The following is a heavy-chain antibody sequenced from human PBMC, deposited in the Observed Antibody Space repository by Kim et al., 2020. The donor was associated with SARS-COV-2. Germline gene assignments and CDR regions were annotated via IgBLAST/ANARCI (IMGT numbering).Heavy chain of an antibody. CDR3: ARTNLRYFDWLLTGYAFDI. V-gene: IGHV4-39*01. Sequence: SETLSLTCTVSGGSISSSSYYWGWIRQPPGKGLEWIGSIYYSGSTYYNPSLKSRVTISVDTSKNQFSLKLSSVTAADTAVYYCARTNLRYFDWLLTGYAFDIWGQGTMVTVSS. CDR2: IYYSGST. D-gene: IGHD3-9*01. J-gene: IGHJ3*02. CDR1: GGSISSSSYY.